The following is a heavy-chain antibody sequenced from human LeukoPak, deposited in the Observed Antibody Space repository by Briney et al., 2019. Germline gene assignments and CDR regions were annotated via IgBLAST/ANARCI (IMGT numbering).Heavy chain of an antibody. V-gene: IGHV3-48*03. CDR2: ISSSGSTI. D-gene: IGHD5-18*01. J-gene: IGHJ6*03. CDR3: ARVGYSYGYYYYYMDV. Sequence: GGSLRLSCAASGFTFSSYGMNWVRQAPGKGLEWVAYISSSGSTIYYADSVKGRFTISRDNAKNSLSLQMNSLRAEDTAVYYCARVGYSYGYYYYYMDVWGKGTTVTVSS. CDR1: GFTFSSYG.